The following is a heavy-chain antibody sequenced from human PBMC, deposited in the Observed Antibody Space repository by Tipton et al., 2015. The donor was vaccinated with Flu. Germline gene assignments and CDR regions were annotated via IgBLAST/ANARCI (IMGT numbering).Heavy chain of an antibody. D-gene: IGHD3-22*01. CDR3: ARTSDYDTATTGAYYSRYFDS. J-gene: IGHJ4*02. CDR1: GSSISPYY. CDR2: VYYTGNT. V-gene: IGHV4-59*01. Sequence: TLSLTCIVSGSSISPYYWSWIRQPPGKGLEWIGYVYYTGNTYYNSSLKSRATISEDTSKNQFSLRLTSVTAADTAVYYCARTSDYDTATTGAYYSRYFDSWGQGTLVTVSS.